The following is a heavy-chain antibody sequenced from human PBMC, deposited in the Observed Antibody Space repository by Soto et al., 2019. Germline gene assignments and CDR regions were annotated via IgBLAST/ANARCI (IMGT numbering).Heavy chain of an antibody. D-gene: IGHD5-18*01. V-gene: IGHV1-3*01. CDR2: INAGNGNT. CDR3: ARRLAPRWGLGYSYGFGGAFDI. CDR1: GYTFTSYA. Sequence: GASVKVSCKASGYTFTSYAMHWVRQAPGQRLEWMGWINAGNGNTEYSQKFQGRVTITRNTSASTAYMELSSLRSEDTAVYYCARRLAPRWGLGYSYGFGGAFDIWGQGTMDTVS. J-gene: IGHJ3*02.